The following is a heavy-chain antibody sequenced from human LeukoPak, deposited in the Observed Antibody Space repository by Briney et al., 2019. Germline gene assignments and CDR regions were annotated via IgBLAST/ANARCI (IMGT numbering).Heavy chain of an antibody. Sequence: PGGSLRLSCAASGFTFSSYWMSWVRQAPGKGLEWVANIKQDGSEKYYVDSVKGRFTISRDNAKNSLYLQMNSLRAEDTAVYYCARDVPPLWVVVVAAESWFDPWGLGTLVTVSS. V-gene: IGHV3-7*01. CDR2: IKQDGSEK. J-gene: IGHJ5*02. D-gene: IGHD2-15*01. CDR1: GFTFSSYW. CDR3: ARDVPPLWVVVVAAESWFDP.